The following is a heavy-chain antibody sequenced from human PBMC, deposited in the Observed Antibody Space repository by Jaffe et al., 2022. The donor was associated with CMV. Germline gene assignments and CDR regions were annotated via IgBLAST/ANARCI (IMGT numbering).Heavy chain of an antibody. V-gene: IGHV4-34*01. Sequence: QVQLQQWGAGLLKPSETLSLTCAVYGGSFSGYYWSWIRQPPGKGLEWIGEINHSGSTNYNPSLKSRVTISVDTSKNQFSLKLSSVTAADTAVYYCARIYYDFWSGYYYYYYYMDVWGKGTTVTVSS. CDR1: GGSFSGYY. D-gene: IGHD3-3*01. J-gene: IGHJ6*03. CDR3: ARIYYDFWSGYYYYYYYMDV. CDR2: INHSGST.